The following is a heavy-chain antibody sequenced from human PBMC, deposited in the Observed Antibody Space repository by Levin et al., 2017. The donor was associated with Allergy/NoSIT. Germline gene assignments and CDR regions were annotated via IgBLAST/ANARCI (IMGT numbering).Heavy chain of an antibody. CDR2: IWYDGSNK. J-gene: IGHJ4*02. V-gene: IGHV3-33*01. CDR3: ARDFSKGFPGY. Sequence: GGSLRLSCAASGFTFSSYGMHWVRQAPGKGLEWVAVIWYDGSNKYYADSVKGRFTISRDNSKNTLYLQMNSLRAEDTAVYYCARDFSKGFPGYWGQGTLVTVSS. CDR1: GFTFSSYG. D-gene: IGHD2-2*01.